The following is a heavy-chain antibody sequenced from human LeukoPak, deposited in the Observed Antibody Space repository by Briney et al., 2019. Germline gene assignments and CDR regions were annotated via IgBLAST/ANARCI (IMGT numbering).Heavy chain of an antibody. CDR1: GFTFSSYS. J-gene: IGHJ4*02. D-gene: IGHD6-25*01. V-gene: IGHV3-21*01. CDR3: ARATAAFDY. Sequence: GGALRLSCAASGFTFSSYSMNWVRQAPGKGLEWVSSISSSSSYIYYADSVTGRITISTDNANNSLYLQTDSLRAEDTAVYYCARATAAFDYWGQGTLVTVSS. CDR2: ISSSSSYI.